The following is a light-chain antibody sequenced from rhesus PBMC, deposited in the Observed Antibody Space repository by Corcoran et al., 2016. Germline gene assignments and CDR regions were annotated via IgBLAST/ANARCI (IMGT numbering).Light chain of an antibody. CDR3: MQAVEFPPT. CDR1: QSLLDSEDGNTY. J-gene: IGKJ1*01. Sequence: DIVMTQTPLSLPVTLGEPASISCRSSQSLLDSEDGNTYLEWYLQKPGQSPQLLLYEVSNPASGVPDSFSGSVSDTDCTLKISRMEAEYVGVYYCMQAVEFPPTFGQGTKVEIK. V-gene: IGKV2-104*01. CDR2: EVS.